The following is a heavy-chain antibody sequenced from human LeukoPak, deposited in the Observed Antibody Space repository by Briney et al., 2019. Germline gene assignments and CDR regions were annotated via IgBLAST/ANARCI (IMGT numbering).Heavy chain of an antibody. CDR3: ARGGVAAAGTHYFDY. J-gene: IGHJ4*02. D-gene: IGHD6-13*01. CDR2: INHSGST. V-gene: IGHV4-34*01. CDR1: GGSFSGYY. Sequence: PSETLSLTCAVYGGSFSGYYWSWIRQPPGKGLECIGEINHSGSTNYNPSLKSRVTISVDTSKNQFSLTLSSVTAADTAVYYCARGGVAAAGTHYFDYWGQGTLVTVSS.